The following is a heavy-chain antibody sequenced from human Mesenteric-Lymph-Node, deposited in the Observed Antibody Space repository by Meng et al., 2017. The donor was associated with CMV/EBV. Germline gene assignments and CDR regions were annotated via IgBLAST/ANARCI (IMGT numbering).Heavy chain of an antibody. V-gene: IGHV3-23*03. J-gene: IGHJ4*02. D-gene: IGHD6-19*01. Sequence: GGSLRLSCAASGFTLSSSAMNWVRQAPGKGLEWVSVIYSGGKTYYGYSVKGRFTISRDNSKNTLYLQMNSLRAEDTAVYYCAKEGSDWSFEYWGQGALVTVSS. CDR3: AKEGSDWSFEY. CDR2: IYSGGKT. CDR1: GFTLSSSA.